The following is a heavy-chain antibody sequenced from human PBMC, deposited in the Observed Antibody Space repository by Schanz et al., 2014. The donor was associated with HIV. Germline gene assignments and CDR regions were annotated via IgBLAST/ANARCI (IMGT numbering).Heavy chain of an antibody. CDR3: AKNGITDYFDY. J-gene: IGHJ4*02. CDR2: ISGSGGRT. D-gene: IGHD1-26*01. Sequence: EMQLVESGGGLVQPGGSLRLSCAASGFNFSRDAMSWVRQAPGKGLEWVSTISGSGGRTYYADSVKGRFTISRDNSKNTVYLQMNSLRAEDTAIYYCAKNGITDYFDYWGQGSLVTVSS. CDR1: GFNFSRDA. V-gene: IGHV3-23*04.